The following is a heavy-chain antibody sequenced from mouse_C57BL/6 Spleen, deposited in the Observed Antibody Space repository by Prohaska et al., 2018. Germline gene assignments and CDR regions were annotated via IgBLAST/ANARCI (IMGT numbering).Heavy chain of an antibody. CDR3: MRYGSYWYFDV. CDR2: INSDGSAI. D-gene: IGHD1-1*01. Sequence: EVQLLETGGGLVQPGGSRGLSCGGSGFTFSGFWMSWVRQTPGKTLEWIGDINSDGSAINYAPSIKDRFTIFRDNDKSTLYLQMSNVRSEDTATYFCMRYGSYWYFDVWGTGTTVTVSS. CDR1: GFTFSGFW. V-gene: IGHV11-2*01. J-gene: IGHJ1*03.